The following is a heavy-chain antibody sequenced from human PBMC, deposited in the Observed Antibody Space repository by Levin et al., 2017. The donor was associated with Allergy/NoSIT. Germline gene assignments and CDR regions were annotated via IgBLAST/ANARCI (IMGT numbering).Heavy chain of an antibody. D-gene: IGHD5/OR15-5a*01. CDR1: GGSISSYY. Sequence: SETLSLSCTVSGGSISSYYWSWIRQPAGKGLEWIGRIYSSGSTDYNPSLKSRVTMSVDTSKNQFSLKLSSVTAADTAVYYCAREVVVSTRAFDYWGQGTLVTVSS. CDR2: IYSSGST. V-gene: IGHV4-4*07. J-gene: IGHJ4*02. CDR3: AREVVVSTRAFDY.